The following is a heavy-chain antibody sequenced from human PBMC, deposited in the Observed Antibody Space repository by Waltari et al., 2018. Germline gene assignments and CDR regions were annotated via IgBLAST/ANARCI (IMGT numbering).Heavy chain of an antibody. J-gene: IGHJ4*02. V-gene: IGHV4-34*01. D-gene: IGHD2-15*01. Sequence: QVQLHQWGAGLLKPSETLSLSSALYVWSLRGYYRSWIPQPPGKELEWIGEINHSGSTNYNPSLKSRVTISVDTSKNQFSLKLSSVTAADTAVYYCARSCSGGSCPPHDYWGQGTLVTVSS. CDR3: ARSCSGGSCPPHDY. CDR1: VWSLRGYY. CDR2: INHSGST.